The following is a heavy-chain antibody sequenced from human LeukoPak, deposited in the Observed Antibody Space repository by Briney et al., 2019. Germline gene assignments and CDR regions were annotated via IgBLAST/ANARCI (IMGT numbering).Heavy chain of an antibody. CDR3: AGLVVVAATTDFDY. Sequence: SVKVSCKASGGTFTSYAISWVRQAPGQGLEWMGRSIPIFGIANYAQKFQGRVTITANKSTSTAYMELSSLRSEDTAVYYCAGLVVVAATTDFDYWGQGTLVTVSS. CDR1: GGTFTSYA. V-gene: IGHV1-69*04. J-gene: IGHJ4*02. D-gene: IGHD2-15*01. CDR2: SIPIFGIA.